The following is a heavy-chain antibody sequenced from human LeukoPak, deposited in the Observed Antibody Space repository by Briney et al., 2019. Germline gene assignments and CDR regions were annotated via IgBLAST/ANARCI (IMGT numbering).Heavy chain of an antibody. D-gene: IGHD1-1*01. CDR2: VFYTGGT. J-gene: IGHJ4*02. Sequence: SETLSLTCTVSGGSISNYYWNWIRQPPGKGLEWIGNVFYTGGTNYNPSLRSRVTISVDTSSNQFSLKLRSVTAADTAIYYCAGSPLRQLIRIDYWGQGTLITVSS. CDR3: AGSPLRQLIRIDY. V-gene: IGHV4-59*01. CDR1: GGSISNYY.